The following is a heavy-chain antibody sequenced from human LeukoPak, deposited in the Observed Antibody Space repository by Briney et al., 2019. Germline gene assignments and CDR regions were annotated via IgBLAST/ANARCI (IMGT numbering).Heavy chain of an antibody. CDR1: VYTFTVYY. V-gene: IGHV1-2*02. D-gene: IGHD3-10*01. CDR3: ARAPYYYGSGSRTPKSWFDP. CDR2: INPHSSGT. Sequence: ASATVSCKASVYTFTVYYMHWVRQAPGQGLEWMGWINPHSSGTNYAQKFQGRVIMTRDTSISTAYMELSRLRSDDTAGYFCARAPYYYGSGSRTPKSWFDPWGQGTLVSVSS. J-gene: IGHJ5*02.